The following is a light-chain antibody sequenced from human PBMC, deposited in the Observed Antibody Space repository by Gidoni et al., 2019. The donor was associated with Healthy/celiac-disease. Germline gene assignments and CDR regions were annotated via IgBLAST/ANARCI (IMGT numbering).Light chain of an antibody. CDR3: AAWDDSLNGWV. CDR1: SPNIGSNT. CDR2: SNN. V-gene: IGLV1-44*01. Sequence: QSVLTHPPSPSGTPGQRVTISCSGSSPNIGSNTVNWYQQLPGTAPKLLIYSNNQRPSGVPDRFSGSKSGTSASLAISGLQSEDEADYYCAAWDDSLNGWVFGGGTKLTVL. J-gene: IGLJ3*02.